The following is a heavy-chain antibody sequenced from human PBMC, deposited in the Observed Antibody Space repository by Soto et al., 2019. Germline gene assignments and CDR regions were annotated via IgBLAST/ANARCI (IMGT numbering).Heavy chain of an antibody. D-gene: IGHD3-22*01. V-gene: IGHV4-39*01. CDR3: ATSAYDSSGYYGGVFGY. CDR2: IYYSGST. Sequence: SETLSLTCTVSGGSISSSSYYWGWIRQPPGKGLEWIGSIYYSGSTYYNPSLKSRVTISVDTSKNRFSLKLSSVTAADTAVYYCATSAYDSSGYYGGVFGYWGQGTLVTVSS. J-gene: IGHJ4*02. CDR1: GGSISSSSYY.